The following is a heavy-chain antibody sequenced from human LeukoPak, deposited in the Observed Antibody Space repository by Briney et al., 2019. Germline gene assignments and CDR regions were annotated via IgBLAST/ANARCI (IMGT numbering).Heavy chain of an antibody. J-gene: IGHJ4*02. CDR1: GFTFSIYA. V-gene: IGHV3-23*01. Sequence: GGSLRLSCAASGFTFSIYAMSWVRQAPGKGLEWVSAISGSGGTTNYADSVKGRFTTSRDNANNTLYLQMNSLRAEDTAVYYCLFGSGSYYTAFEYWGQGALVTVSS. D-gene: IGHD3-10*01. CDR2: ISGSGGTT. CDR3: LFGSGSYYTAFEY.